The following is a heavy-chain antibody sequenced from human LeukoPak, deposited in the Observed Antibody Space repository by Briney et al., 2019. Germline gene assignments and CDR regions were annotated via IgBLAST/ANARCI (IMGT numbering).Heavy chain of an antibody. CDR2: ISYDGSNK. Sequence: PGRSLRLSCAASGFTFSSYGMHWVRQAPGKGLEWVAVISYDGSNKHYADSVKGRFTISRDNSKNTLYLQMNSLRAEDTAVYYCAKEGVYYYYGMDVWGQGTTVTVSS. CDR3: AKEGVYYYYGMDV. V-gene: IGHV3-30*18. CDR1: GFTFSSYG. J-gene: IGHJ6*02.